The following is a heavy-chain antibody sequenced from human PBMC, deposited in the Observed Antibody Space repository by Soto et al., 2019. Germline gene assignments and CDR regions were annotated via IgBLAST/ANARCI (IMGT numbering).Heavy chain of an antibody. V-gene: IGHV1-3*01. CDR1: GYTFTSYA. Sequence: ASVKVSCKASGYTFTSYAMHWVRQAPGQRLEWMGWINAGDGNTKYSQKFKGRVTITRGTSASTAYMELSSLRSEDTAVYYCAREAGGSASLYYYYYGMDVWGQGTTVTVSS. CDR2: INAGDGNT. CDR3: AREAGGSASLYYYYYGMDV. D-gene: IGHD6-6*01. J-gene: IGHJ6*02.